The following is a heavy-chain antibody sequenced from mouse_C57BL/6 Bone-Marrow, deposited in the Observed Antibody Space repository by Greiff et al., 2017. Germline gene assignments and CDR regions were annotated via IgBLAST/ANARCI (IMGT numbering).Heavy chain of an antibody. CDR3: ARMGWLLRYYYAMDY. V-gene: IGHV1-82*01. D-gene: IGHD2-3*01. CDR2: IYPGDGDT. J-gene: IGHJ4*01. CDR1: GYAFSSSW. Sequence: QVQLQQSGPELVKPGASVKISCKASGYAFSSSWMNWVKQRPGKGLEWIGRIYPGDGDTNYNGKFKGKATLTADKSSSTAYMQLSSLTSEDSAVYFCARMGWLLRYYYAMDYWGQGTSVTVSS.